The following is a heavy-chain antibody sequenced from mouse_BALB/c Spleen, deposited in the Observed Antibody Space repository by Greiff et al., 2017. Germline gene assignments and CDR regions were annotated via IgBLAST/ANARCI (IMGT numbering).Heavy chain of an antibody. CDR3: ARSYYDYEDYYAMDY. J-gene: IGHJ4*01. CDR1: GYTFTSYW. D-gene: IGHD2-4*01. V-gene: IGHV1S132*01. Sequence: VQLQQSGAELVKPGASVKLSCKTSGYTFTSYWIQWVKQRPGQGLGWIGEIFPGTGTTYYNEKFKGKATLTIDTSSSTAYMQLSSLTSEDSAVYFSARSYYDYEDYYAMDYWGQGTSVTVSS. CDR2: IFPGTGTT.